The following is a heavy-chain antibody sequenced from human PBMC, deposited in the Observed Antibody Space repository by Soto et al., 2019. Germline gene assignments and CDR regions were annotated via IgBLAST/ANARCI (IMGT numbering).Heavy chain of an antibody. CDR1: GFPFTTYG. CDR3: VGGQYYFDY. CDR2: ISYDGSNR. J-gene: IGHJ4*02. V-gene: IGHV3-30*03. Sequence: QVQLVESGGGVVQPGRSLRLSCAASGFPFTTYGMHWVREGPGKGLEWVAVISYDGSNRYYAVSVKGRFTISRDHSQNTLYLQMNDLRPADTALYYCVGGQYYFDYRGQGTLVTVSS. D-gene: IGHD3-10*01.